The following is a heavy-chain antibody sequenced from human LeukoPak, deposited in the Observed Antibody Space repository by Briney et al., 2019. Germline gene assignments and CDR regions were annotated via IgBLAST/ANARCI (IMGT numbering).Heavy chain of an antibody. CDR1: GGTFSSYA. J-gene: IGHJ6*02. CDR2: INPNSGGT. V-gene: IGHV1-2*02. Sequence: ASVKVSCKASGGTFSSYAISWVRQAPGQGLEWMGWINPNSGGTNYAQKFQGRVTMTRDTSISTAYMELSSLRSEDTAVYYCARGVGYNYGLYYQYGMDVWGQGTTVTVSS. D-gene: IGHD5-18*01. CDR3: ARGVGYNYGLYYQYGMDV.